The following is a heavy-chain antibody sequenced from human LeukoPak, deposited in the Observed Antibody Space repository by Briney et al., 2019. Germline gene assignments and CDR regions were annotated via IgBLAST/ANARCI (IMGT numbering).Heavy chain of an antibody. D-gene: IGHD5-18*01. CDR2: IIPIFGTA. J-gene: IGHJ5*02. V-gene: IGHV1-69*13. CDR3: ARGEYSYGPRSNWFDP. CDR1: GGTFSSYA. Sequence: SVTVSCKASGGTFSSYAISWVRQAPGQGLEWMGGIIPIFGTANYAQKFQGRVTITADESTSTAYMELSSLRSEDTAVYYCARGEYSYGPRSNWFDPWGQGTLVTVSS.